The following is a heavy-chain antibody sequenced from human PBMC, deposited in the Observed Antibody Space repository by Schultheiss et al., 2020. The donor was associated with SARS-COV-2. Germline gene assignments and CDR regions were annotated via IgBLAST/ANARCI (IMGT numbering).Heavy chain of an antibody. V-gene: IGHV3-21*06. J-gene: IGHJ3*02. CDR2: ISSSSSYI. CDR1: GFTFSSYS. CDR3: ARDRSPDAFDI. Sequence: GSLRLSCAASGFTFSSYSMNWVRQAPGKGLEWVSSISSSSSYIYYADSVKGRFTITRDNAKNSLYLQVNSLRADDTAVYYCARDRSPDAFDIWGQGTMVTVSS. D-gene: IGHD1-14*01.